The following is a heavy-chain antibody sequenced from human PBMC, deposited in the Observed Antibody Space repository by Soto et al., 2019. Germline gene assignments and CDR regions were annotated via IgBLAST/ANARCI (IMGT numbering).Heavy chain of an antibody. CDR2: IYYSGST. CDR1: GGSISSSSYY. D-gene: IGHD3-22*01. Sequence: PSETLSLTCTVSGGSISSSSYYWGWIRQPPGKGLEWIGSIYYSGSTYYNPSLKSRVTISVDTSKNQFSLKLSSVTAADTAVYYCATLHYYDSSGYYYVGTFRWFDPWGQGTLVTVSS. CDR3: ATLHYYDSSGYYYVGTFRWFDP. J-gene: IGHJ5*02. V-gene: IGHV4-39*01.